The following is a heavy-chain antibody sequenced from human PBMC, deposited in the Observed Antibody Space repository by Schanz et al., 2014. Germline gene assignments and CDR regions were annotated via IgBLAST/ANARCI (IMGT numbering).Heavy chain of an antibody. CDR3: ARPDGAFRGGWFDP. V-gene: IGHV4-39*01. CDR2: IYYSGTT. D-gene: IGHD3-10*01. CDR1: GGSISSSSYY. Sequence: QLHLQESGPGLVKPSETLSLTCTVSGGSISSSSYYWGWIRQPPGKGLEWIGNIYYSGTTFYNPSLKSRVTIAVHTSKNQLSLKLKSVTAADTAVYYCARPDGAFRGGWFDPWGQGTLVTVSS. J-gene: IGHJ5*02.